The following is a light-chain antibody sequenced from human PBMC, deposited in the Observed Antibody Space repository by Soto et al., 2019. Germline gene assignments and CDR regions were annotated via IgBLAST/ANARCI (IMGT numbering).Light chain of an antibody. CDR1: SSNIGTNN. V-gene: IGLV1-44*01. CDR2: GDD. Sequence: QAVVTQPPSASETPGQRVTISCSGSSSNIGTNNVKWYQQFPGTAPKLLIYGDDQRPSGVPDRFSGSKSGTSASLAISGLQSEDEADYYCGVWDDSLNGQVFGGGTKVTVL. J-gene: IGLJ2*01. CDR3: GVWDDSLNGQV.